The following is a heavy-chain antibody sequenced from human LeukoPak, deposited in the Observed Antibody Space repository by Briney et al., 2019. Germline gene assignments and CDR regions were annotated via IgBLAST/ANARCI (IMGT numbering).Heavy chain of an antibody. D-gene: IGHD3-22*01. Sequence: GGSLRLSCAASGFTFSSYSMNWVRQAPGKGLEWVSSISSSSSYIYYADSVKGRFTISRGNAKNSLYLQMNSLRAEDTAVYYCARRDSSGYYYYYPLDYWGQGTLVTVSS. CDR1: GFTFSSYS. CDR2: ISSSSSYI. V-gene: IGHV3-21*01. CDR3: ARRDSSGYYYYYPLDY. J-gene: IGHJ4*02.